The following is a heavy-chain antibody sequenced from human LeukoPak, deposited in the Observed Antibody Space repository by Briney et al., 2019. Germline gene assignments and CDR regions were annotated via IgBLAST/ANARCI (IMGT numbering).Heavy chain of an antibody. J-gene: IGHJ4*02. D-gene: IGHD1-26*01. Sequence: GGSLRLSCAASGFTFSDYDMHWVRQAPGKGLQWVAVIWYDGINEYYADSVKRQFTISRDNSKNTLYLQMNSLRHDGTALYYFAKPEMSVSFSYYFDSWGQGTLVSVSS. CDR1: GFTFSDYD. CDR3: AKPEMSVSFSYYFDS. V-gene: IGHV3-33*06. CDR2: IWYDGINE.